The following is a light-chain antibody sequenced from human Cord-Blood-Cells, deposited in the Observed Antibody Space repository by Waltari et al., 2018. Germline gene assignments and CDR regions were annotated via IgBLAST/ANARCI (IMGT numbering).Light chain of an antibody. CDR3: SSYTSSSTVV. Sequence: QSALTQPASVSGSPGQSLTISCTGTRSHDGGYNYVSWYQLHPGKAPKLMIYEVNNRPSGVSNRFSGSKSGNTASLTISGLQAEDEADYYCSSYTSSSTVVFGGGTKLTVL. CDR2: EVN. V-gene: IGLV2-14*01. CDR1: RSHDGGYNY. J-gene: IGLJ2*01.